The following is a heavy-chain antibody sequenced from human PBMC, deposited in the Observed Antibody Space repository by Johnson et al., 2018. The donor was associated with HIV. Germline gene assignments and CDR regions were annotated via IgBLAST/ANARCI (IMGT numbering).Heavy chain of an antibody. J-gene: IGHJ3*01. Sequence: VQLVESGGGFVQPGRSLRLSCTASGFTFGDYALSWFRQAPGKGPEWVGFIRSKDYGGTTEYAASVKDRFTISRNDSKTIAYLQMRNLKTEDTAVYYCARPYNDYVYGAFNVWGPGTMVTVSS. CDR3: ARPYNDYVYGAFNV. V-gene: IGHV3-49*03. CDR1: GFTFGDYA. CDR2: IRSKDYGGTT. D-gene: IGHD4-17*01.